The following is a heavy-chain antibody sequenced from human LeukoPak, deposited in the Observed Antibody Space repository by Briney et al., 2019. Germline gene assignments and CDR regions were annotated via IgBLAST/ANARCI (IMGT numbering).Heavy chain of an antibody. CDR2: INHSGST. J-gene: IGHJ4*02. V-gene: IGHV4-39*07. CDR1: GGSISSSGYY. Sequence: SETLSLTCTVSGGSISSSGYYWSWIRQPPGKGLEWIGEINHSGSTNYNPSLKSRVTISVDTSKNQFSLKLSSVTAADTAVYYCARAIYDFWSGYYTLWGQGTLVTVSS. CDR3: ARAIYDFWSGYYTL. D-gene: IGHD3-3*01.